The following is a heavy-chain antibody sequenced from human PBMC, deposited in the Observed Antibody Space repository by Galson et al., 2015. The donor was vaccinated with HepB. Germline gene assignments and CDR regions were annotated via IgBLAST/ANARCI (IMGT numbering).Heavy chain of an antibody. D-gene: IGHD2-2*02. V-gene: IGHV1-69*13. CDR2: TIPIFGTA. Sequence: SVKVSCKASGGTFSSYAISWVRQAPGQGLEWMGGTIPIFGTANYAQKFQGRVTITADESTSTAYMELSSLRSEDTAVYYCALTSGCSSTSCYTGARWFDPWGQGTLVTVSS. J-gene: IGHJ5*02. CDR1: GGTFSSYA. CDR3: ALTSGCSSTSCYTGARWFDP.